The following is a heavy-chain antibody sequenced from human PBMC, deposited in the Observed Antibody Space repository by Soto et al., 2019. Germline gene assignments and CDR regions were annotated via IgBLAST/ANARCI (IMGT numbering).Heavy chain of an antibody. CDR2: INPNSGGT. D-gene: IGHD6-19*01. CDR1: GYTFTGYY. J-gene: IGHJ4*02. V-gene: IGHV1-2*04. Sequence: ASVKVSCKASGYTFTGYYMHWVRQAPGQGLEWMGWINPNSGGTNYAQKFQGWVTMTRDTSISTAYMELSRLRSEDTAVYYCARAIRRSSGWYFGLGYWGQGTLVTVSS. CDR3: ARAIRRSSGWYFGLGY.